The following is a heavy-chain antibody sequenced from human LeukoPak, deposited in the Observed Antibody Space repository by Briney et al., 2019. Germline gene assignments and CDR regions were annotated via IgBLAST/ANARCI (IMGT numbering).Heavy chain of an antibody. J-gene: IGHJ4*02. Sequence: GRSLRLSCAASGFTFSSYGMHWVRQAPGKGLEWVAVIWYDGSNKYYPDSVKGRFTISRDNSKNTLYLQMNSLRAEDTAVYYCARAYYDYVWGSYRPPGYWGQGTLVTVSS. CDR3: ARAYYDYVWGSYRPPGY. CDR2: IWYDGSNK. CDR1: GFTFSSYG. D-gene: IGHD3-16*02. V-gene: IGHV3-33*01.